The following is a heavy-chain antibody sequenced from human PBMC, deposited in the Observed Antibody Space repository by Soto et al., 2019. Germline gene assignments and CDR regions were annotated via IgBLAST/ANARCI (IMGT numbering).Heavy chain of an antibody. V-gene: IGHV4-30-2*01. CDR3: ASVLGYCSSTSCSAFDP. D-gene: IGHD2-2*01. J-gene: IGHJ5*02. CDR2: IYHSGST. Sequence: TLSLTCAVSGGSISSGGYSWGWVRPPPGKGLEWVGYIYHSGSTYYNPSLKSRVTISVDRSKNQFSLKLSSVTAADTAVYYCASVLGYCSSTSCSAFDPWGQGTLVTVSS. CDR1: GGSISSGGYS.